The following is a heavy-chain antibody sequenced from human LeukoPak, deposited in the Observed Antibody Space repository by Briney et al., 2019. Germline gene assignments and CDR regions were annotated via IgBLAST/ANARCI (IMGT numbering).Heavy chain of an antibody. Sequence: PAGGSLRISCAASGFTFATYEMNWVRQAPGKGLEWLSYIDISGGNTLYADSVKGRFTISRDNAGNSLHLQMYGLRAEDTAVYYCATYHFDSSYNWGQGTLVTVSS. D-gene: IGHD3-3*02. CDR3: ATYHFDSSYN. CDR1: GFTFATYE. V-gene: IGHV3-48*03. J-gene: IGHJ4*02. CDR2: IDISGGNT.